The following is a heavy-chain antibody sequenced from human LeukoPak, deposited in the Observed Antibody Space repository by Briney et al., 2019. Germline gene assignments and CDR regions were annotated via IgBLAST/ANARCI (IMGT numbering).Heavy chain of an antibody. CDR2: IFVGSDNT. V-gene: IGHV1-58*01. J-gene: IGHJ4*02. CDR3: AAGHTSMVKAVGGY. CDR1: GFTFTSSA. D-gene: IGHD5-18*01. Sequence: TSVKVSCKASGFTFTSSAVQWVRQARGQRLEWTACIFVGSDNTNYAQKFQERVTITRDISTSTLYMELSSLRSEDTAVYYCAAGHTSMVKAVGGYWGQGSLVTASS.